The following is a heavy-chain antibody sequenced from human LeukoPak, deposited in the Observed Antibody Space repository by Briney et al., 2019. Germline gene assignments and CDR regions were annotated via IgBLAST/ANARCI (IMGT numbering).Heavy chain of an antibody. Sequence: GGCLRLAWAAAGFAFSSHATSWVRQAPGGGREWVSAISRSGGSTYYADFLQRQFTISRDTSKTTLQLQMHSLRGKDMAVYYCAKAVYASGTGYRGQGTLVTVSS. CDR3: AKAVYASGTGY. CDR2: ISRSGGST. V-gene: IGHV3-23*01. J-gene: IGHJ4*02. D-gene: IGHD3-10*01. CDR1: GFAFSSHA.